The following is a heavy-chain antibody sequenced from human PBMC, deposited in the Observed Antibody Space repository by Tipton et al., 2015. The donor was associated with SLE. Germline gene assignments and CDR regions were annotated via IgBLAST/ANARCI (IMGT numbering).Heavy chain of an antibody. CDR3: AAGAGWLIDY. Sequence: SLRLSCAASGFTFSSHSMNWVRQAPGKGLEWVSSISGRSDYIYYADSVKGRSTISRDNTKNSLFLQMHSLRAEDTAVYYCAAGAGWLIDYWGQGTLLTVSS. CDR2: ISGRSDYI. D-gene: IGHD5-24*01. V-gene: IGHV3-21*04. CDR1: GFTFSSHS. J-gene: IGHJ4*02.